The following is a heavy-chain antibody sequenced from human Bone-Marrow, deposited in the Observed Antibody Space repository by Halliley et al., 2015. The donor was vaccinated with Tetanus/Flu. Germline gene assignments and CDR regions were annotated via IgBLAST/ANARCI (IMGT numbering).Heavy chain of an antibody. CDR1: GASISSYS. V-gene: IGHV4-59*08. D-gene: IGHD3-22*01. CDR3: ARLGGDYADSVAYYPKYFDN. J-gene: IGHJ4*02. CDR2: ISDSGST. Sequence: TLSLTCTVSGASISSYSWSWIRQPPGKGLEWIGYISDSGSTDYNPSLKSRVTMSVDTPKNHFSLELTSVTAADTATYYCARLGGDYADSVAYYPKYFDNWGRGTLVTVSS.